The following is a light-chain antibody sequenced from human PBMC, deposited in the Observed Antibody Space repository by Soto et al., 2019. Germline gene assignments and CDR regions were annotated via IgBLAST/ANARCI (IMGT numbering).Light chain of an antibody. Sequence: DIVLTQSPGTLSLSPGERATLSCRASQSVSAGYFAWYQQRPGQAPRLLIYETSSRTTGLPDRFSGSGSGTDFTLTISRLEPEDFAVYHCQQYGSLPYTFGQGTKVDIK. J-gene: IGKJ2*01. CDR3: QQYGSLPYT. V-gene: IGKV3-20*01. CDR1: QSVSAGY. CDR2: ETS.